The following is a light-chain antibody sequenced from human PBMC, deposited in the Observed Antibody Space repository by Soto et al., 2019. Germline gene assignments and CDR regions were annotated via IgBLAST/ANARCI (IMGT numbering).Light chain of an antibody. CDR1: SSDGGFYNF. CDR3: ASYAGTNLFV. V-gene: IGLV2-8*01. J-gene: IGLJ1*01. CDR2: EVT. Sequence: QSVLTQPPSASGSPGQSLTISCTGTSSDGGFYNFVSWYQQRPGKAPKLVIYEVTKRPSGVPDRFSGSKSGSTASLTVSGLQADDEADYYCASYAGTNLFVFGSGTKGTVL.